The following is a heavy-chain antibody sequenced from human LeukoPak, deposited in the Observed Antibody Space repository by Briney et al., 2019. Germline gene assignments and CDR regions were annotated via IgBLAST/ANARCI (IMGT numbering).Heavy chain of an antibody. V-gene: IGHV1-2*02. CDR1: GYTFTGYF. CDR3: ARSSDYYSPFDY. D-gene: IGHD3-22*01. J-gene: IGHJ4*02. CDR2: INPNSGGT. Sequence: ASAKVSCKASGYTFTGYFMHWVRQAPGQGLEWMGWINPNSGGTNYAQKFQGRVTMTTDTSISTAYMELSRLISDDTAVYYCARSSDYYSPFDYWGQGTLVTASS.